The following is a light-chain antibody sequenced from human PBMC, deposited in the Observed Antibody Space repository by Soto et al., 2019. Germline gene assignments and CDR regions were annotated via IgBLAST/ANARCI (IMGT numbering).Light chain of an antibody. CDR3: QTWGTGPWV. Sequence: QLVLTQSPSASASLGASVKLTCTLSSGHSSYAIAWHQQQPEKGPRYLMKLNSDGSHSKGDGIPDRCSGSSSGAERYLTIPSPQYEAEADYYCQTWGTGPWVFGGGTKLTVL. CDR2: LNSDGSH. CDR1: SGHSSYA. V-gene: IGLV4-69*01. J-gene: IGLJ3*02.